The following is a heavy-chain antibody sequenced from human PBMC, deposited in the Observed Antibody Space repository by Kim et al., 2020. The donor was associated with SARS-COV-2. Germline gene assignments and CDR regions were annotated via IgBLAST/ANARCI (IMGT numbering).Heavy chain of an antibody. CDR2: IYYSGST. V-gene: IGHV4-31*03. CDR3: ARDYGDYYYYGMDV. D-gene: IGHD4-17*01. CDR1: GGSISSGGYY. Sequence: SETLSLTCTVSGGSISSGGYYWSWIRQHPGKGLEWIGYIYYSGSTYYNPSLKSRVTISVDTSKNQFSLKLSSVTAADTAVYYCARDYGDYYYYGMDVWGQGTTVTVSS. J-gene: IGHJ6*02.